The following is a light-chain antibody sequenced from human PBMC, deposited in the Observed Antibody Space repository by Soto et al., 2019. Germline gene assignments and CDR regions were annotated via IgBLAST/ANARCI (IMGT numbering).Light chain of an antibody. V-gene: IGKV3-11*01. Sequence: EIVLTQSPATLSLSPGGRPTLSCRASQNINRYLAWYHQKTGQPPRLLIYDASTRATGIPARFSGSGYGTDFNLTISSLETEDFAVYYCQQRSNWPITFGQGTRLEIK. CDR2: DAS. CDR3: QQRSNWPIT. J-gene: IGKJ5*01. CDR1: QNINRY.